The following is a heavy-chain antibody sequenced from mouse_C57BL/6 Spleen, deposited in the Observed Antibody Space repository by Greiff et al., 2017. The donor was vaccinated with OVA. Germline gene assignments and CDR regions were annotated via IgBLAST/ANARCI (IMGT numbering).Heavy chain of an antibody. Sequence: VQLQQSGPVLVKPGASVKMSCKASGYTFTDYYMNWVKQSHGKSLEWIGVINPYNGGTSYNQKFKGKATLTVDKSSSTAYMELNSLTSEDSAVYYCARGSYYGSSYDYAMDYWGQGTSVTVSS. J-gene: IGHJ4*01. V-gene: IGHV1-19*01. CDR1: GYTFTDYY. CDR3: ARGSYYGSSYDYAMDY. CDR2: INPYNGGT. D-gene: IGHD1-1*01.